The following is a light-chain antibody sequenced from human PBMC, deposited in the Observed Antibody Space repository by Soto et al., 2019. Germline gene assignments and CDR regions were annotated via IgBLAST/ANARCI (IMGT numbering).Light chain of an antibody. CDR2: AAS. CDR1: QDISSY. V-gene: IGKV1-27*01. Sequence: DIQMTQSPSSLSASVGDRVTITCRASQDISSYVAWYQQKPGKVPKLLIYAASTLQSGVPPRFSGSGSGADFTLTISSLQPEDAATYYCQKCDSAPFTFGQGTRLEIK. CDR3: QKCDSAPFT. J-gene: IGKJ5*01.